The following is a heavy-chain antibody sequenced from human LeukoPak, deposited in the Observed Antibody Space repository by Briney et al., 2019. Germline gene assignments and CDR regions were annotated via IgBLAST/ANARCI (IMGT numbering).Heavy chain of an antibody. CDR1: GGSFSGYY. CDR3: ARLAVAGHITGIDY. D-gene: IGHD6-19*01. V-gene: IGHV4-34*01. CDR2: INHSGST. Sequence: SETLSLTCAVYGGSFSGYYWSWIRQPPGKGLEWTGEINHSGSTNYNPSLKSRVTISVDTSKNQFSLKLSSVTAADTAVYYCARLAVAGHITGIDYWGQGTLVTVSS. J-gene: IGHJ4*02.